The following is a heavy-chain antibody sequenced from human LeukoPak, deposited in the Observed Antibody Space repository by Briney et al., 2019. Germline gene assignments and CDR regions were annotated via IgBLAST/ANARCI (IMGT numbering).Heavy chain of an antibody. V-gene: IGHV1-2*02. Sequence: GASVKVSCKASGYTFTGYYMHWVRQAPGQGLEWMGWINPNSGGTNYAQKLQGRVTMTTDTSTSTAYMELRSLRSDDTAVYYCARFLYPKDIVATMRGGHFDYWGQGTLVTVSS. CDR3: ARFLYPKDIVATMRGGHFDY. CDR1: GYTFTGYY. J-gene: IGHJ4*02. D-gene: IGHD5-12*01. CDR2: INPNSGGT.